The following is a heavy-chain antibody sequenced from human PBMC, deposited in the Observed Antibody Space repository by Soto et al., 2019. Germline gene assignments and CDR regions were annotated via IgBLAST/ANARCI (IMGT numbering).Heavy chain of an antibody. D-gene: IGHD4-17*01. CDR2: IIPKFGTT. V-gene: IGHV1-69*13. J-gene: IGHJ4*02. CDR3: AREVDPYYGGNSLSLDY. Sequence: QVQLVQSGAEVKKPGSSVKVSCKASGGTFSTYGINWVRLAPGQGLEWMGWIIPKFGTTKNAQKFQGRVKLTADESTNTAYMDLKYLRSEDTAVYFCAREVDPYYGGNSLSLDYWGQGTLVTVSS. CDR1: GGTFSTYG.